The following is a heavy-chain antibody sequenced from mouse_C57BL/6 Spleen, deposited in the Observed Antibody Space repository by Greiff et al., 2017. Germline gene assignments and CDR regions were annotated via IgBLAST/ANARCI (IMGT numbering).Heavy chain of an antibody. CDR2: LYPGSGST. J-gene: IGHJ2*01. CDR1: GYTFTSYW. V-gene: IGHV1-55*01. CDR3: ARGGRGYYFDY. Sequence: QVQLKQPGAELVKPGASVKMSCKASGYTFTSYWITWVKQRPGQGLEWIGDLYPGSGSTNYNEKFKSKDTLTVDKSSSTAYMQLSSLTSEDSAVYYGARGGRGYYFDYWGQGTTLTVSS. D-gene: IGHD3-3*01.